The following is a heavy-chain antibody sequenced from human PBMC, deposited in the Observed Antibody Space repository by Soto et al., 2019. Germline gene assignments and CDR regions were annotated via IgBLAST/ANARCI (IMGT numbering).Heavy chain of an antibody. CDR3: AKMTSGSYGPNYGMDV. CDR1: GFIFSSYA. CDR2: LPERGSSP. Sequence: XGSLKLSCEAAGFIFSSYAMNWVRQAPGRGLDWISALPERGSSPYYADSVKGRFTISRDNSKNTLYLQMNSLRAEDTAVYYCAKMTSGSYGPNYGMDVWGQGTTVTVSS. V-gene: IGHV3-23*01. J-gene: IGHJ6*02. D-gene: IGHD5-18*01.